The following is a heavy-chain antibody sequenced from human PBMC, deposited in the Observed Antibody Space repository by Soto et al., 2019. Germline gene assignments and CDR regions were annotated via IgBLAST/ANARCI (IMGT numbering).Heavy chain of an antibody. D-gene: IGHD3-22*01. J-gene: IGHJ6*02. V-gene: IGHV2-70*01. CDR3: ARIYYYDSSGYYGLYGMDV. CDR2: IDWDDDK. CDR1: GFSLSTSGMC. Sequence: SGPTLVNPTQTLTLTSTFSGFSLSTSGMCVSWIRQPPEKALEWLALIDWDDDKYYSTSLKTRLTISKDTSKNQVVLTMTNMDPVDTATYYCARIYYYDSSGYYGLYGMDVWGQGTTVTVSS.